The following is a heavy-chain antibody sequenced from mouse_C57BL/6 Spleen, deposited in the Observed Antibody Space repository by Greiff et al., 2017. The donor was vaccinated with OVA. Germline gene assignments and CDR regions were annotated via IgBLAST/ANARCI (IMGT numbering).Heavy chain of an antibody. Sequence: EVQLKESGPGLAKPSQTLYLTCSVTGYSITSDYWNWIRKFPGNKLEYMGILSYSGSTDYNPSLKKRISIARDTSKNQYYLQLNSFTTEDTATYYCRRSPYDNYFDDWGQGTTLTVST. J-gene: IGHJ2*01. V-gene: IGHV3-8*01. D-gene: IGHD2-3*01. CDR2: LSYSGST. CDR1: GYSITSDY. CDR3: RRSPYDNYFDD.